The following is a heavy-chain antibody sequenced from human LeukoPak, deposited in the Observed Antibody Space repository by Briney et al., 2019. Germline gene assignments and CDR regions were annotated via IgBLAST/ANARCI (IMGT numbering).Heavy chain of an antibody. CDR2: IYGKGGTT. CDR1: GFIFSNYA. Sequence: GGSLRLSCAASGFIFSNYAMSWVRQAPGKGLEWVSAIYGKGGTTYYADSVKGRFTISRDNSKNTLYLQMNSLRAEDTALFYCAKGVEYSSSSSFDYWGQGTLVTVSS. D-gene: IGHD6-6*01. CDR3: AKGVEYSSSSSFDY. J-gene: IGHJ4*02. V-gene: IGHV3-23*01.